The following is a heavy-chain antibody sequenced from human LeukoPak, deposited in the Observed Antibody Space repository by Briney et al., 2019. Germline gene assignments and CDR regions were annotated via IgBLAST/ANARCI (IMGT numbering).Heavy chain of an antibody. CDR1: GGSISSGDYY. D-gene: IGHD4-23*01. V-gene: IGHV4-30-4*01. CDR3: ARAGKLPFDY. J-gene: IGHJ4*02. Sequence: SQTLSLTCTVSGGSISSGDYYWSWIRQPPGKGLEWIGEINYSGTTNYNPSLKSRVTISVDTSKNQFSLKLSSVTAADTAVYYCARAGKLPFDYWGQGIQVTVSS. CDR2: INYSGTT.